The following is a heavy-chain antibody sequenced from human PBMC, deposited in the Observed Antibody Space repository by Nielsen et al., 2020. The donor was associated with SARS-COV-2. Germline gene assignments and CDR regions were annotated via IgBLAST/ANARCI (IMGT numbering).Heavy chain of an antibody. D-gene: IGHD4-23*01. Sequence: SETLSLTCTVSGGSISSYYWSWIRQPPGKGLEWIGYIYYSGSTNYNPSLKSRVTISVDTSKNQFSLKLSSVTAADTAVYYCARALDDYGGNTRPDWFDPWGQGTLVTVSS. CDR2: IYYSGST. V-gene: IGHV4-59*01. CDR1: GGSISSYY. J-gene: IGHJ5*02. CDR3: ARALDDYGGNTRPDWFDP.